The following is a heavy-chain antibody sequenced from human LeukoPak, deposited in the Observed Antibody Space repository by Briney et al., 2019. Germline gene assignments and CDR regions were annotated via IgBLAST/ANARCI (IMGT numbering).Heavy chain of an antibody. CDR3: TKDLGSVPWFDP. D-gene: IGHD3-10*01. CDR1: GFTFSSYA. CDR2: ISESGGTT. V-gene: IGHV3-23*01. Sequence: PGGSLRLSCAASGFTFSSYAMGWVRQAPGKGLEWVSAISESGGTTNYADSVKGRFTISRDSSKNTLYLQMNSLRAEDTAVYYCTKDLGSVPWFDPWGQGTLVTVSS. J-gene: IGHJ5*02.